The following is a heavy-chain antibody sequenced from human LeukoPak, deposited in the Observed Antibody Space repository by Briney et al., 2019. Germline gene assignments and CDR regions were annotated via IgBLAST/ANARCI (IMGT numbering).Heavy chain of an antibody. CDR1: GYTFSSHD. D-gene: IGHD6-19*01. V-gene: IGHV1-8*01. CDR3: VRGVGVAGDY. Sequence: ASVKVSCKASGYTFSSHDMNWVRQATGQGLEWMGWINPNSGNTGYAQNFQGRVTLTRNTSLSIFYMELSSLRSEDTAVYYCVRGVGVAGDYWGQGTLVTVSS. J-gene: IGHJ4*02. CDR2: INPNSGNT.